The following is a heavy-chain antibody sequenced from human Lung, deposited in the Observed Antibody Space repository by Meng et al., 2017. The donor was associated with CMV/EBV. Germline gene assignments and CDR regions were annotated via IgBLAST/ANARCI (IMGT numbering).Heavy chain of an antibody. V-gene: IGHV1-69*05. D-gene: IGHD3-22*01. J-gene: IGHJ4*02. CDR3: ASSYYYDSSGYVYFDY. Sequence: GTCSSYAISWVRQAPGQGLEWMGGIIPFFGAANYAQKFQGRVTITTDEFTTTAYMELSSLRSEDTAVYYCASSYYYDSSGYVYFDYWGQGTLVTVSS. CDR2: IIPFFGAA. CDR1: GTCSSYA.